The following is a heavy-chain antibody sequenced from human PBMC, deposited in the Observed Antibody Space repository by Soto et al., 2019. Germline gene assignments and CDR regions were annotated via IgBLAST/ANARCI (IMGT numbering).Heavy chain of an antibody. J-gene: IGHJ6*02. CDR1: GGTFSSYA. Sequence: GASVKVSCKASGGTFSSYAISWVRQAPGQGLEWMGGIIPIFGTANYAQKFQGRVTITADESTSTAYMELSSLRSEDTAVYYCARGDIVVVPAAIRARYYYGMDVWGQGTTVTVSS. V-gene: IGHV1-69*13. CDR2: IIPIFGTA. CDR3: ARGDIVVVPAAIRARYYYGMDV. D-gene: IGHD2-2*02.